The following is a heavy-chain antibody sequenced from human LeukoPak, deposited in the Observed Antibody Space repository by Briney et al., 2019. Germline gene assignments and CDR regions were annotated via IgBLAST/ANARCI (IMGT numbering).Heavy chain of an antibody. Sequence: SETLSLTCTVSGGSVSSSNSYWGWIRQPPGKGPEWIASIYYSGLTYDNPSLKSRVTISVDTSKNQFSLKLSSVTAADTAVYYCARETYYYDSSGYYRTDAFDIWGQGTMVTVSS. V-gene: IGHV4-39*07. CDR1: GGSVSSSNSY. CDR2: IYYSGLT. D-gene: IGHD3-22*01. CDR3: ARETYYYDSSGYYRTDAFDI. J-gene: IGHJ3*02.